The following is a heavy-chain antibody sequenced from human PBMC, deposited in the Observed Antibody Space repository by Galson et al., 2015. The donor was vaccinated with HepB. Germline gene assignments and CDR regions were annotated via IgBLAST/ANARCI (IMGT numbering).Heavy chain of an antibody. D-gene: IGHD3-16*01. J-gene: IGHJ6*03. V-gene: IGHV3-30*18. Sequence: SLRLSCAASGFTFSSYGMHWVRQAPGKGLEWVAVISYDGSNKYYADSVKGRFTISRDNSKNTLYLQMNSLRAEDTAVYYCAKGGPYYYYYMDVWGKGTTVTVSS. CDR3: AKGGPYYYYYMDV. CDR1: GFTFSSYG. CDR2: ISYDGSNK.